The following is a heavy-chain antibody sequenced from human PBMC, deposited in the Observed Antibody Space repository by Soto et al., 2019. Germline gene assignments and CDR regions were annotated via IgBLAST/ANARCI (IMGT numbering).Heavy chain of an antibody. CDR3: AKPPDENWMYYYGSGSYPPFDYYYMDV. CDR2: IYYSGST. Sequence: SETLSLTCTVSGGSISSSSYYWGWIRQPPGKGLEWIGSIYYSGSTYYNPSLKSRVTISVDTSKNQFSLKLSSVTAADTAVYYCAKPPDENWMYYYGSGSYPPFDYYYMDVWGKGTTVTVSS. V-gene: IGHV4-39*01. D-gene: IGHD3-10*01. CDR1: GGSISSSSYY. J-gene: IGHJ6*03.